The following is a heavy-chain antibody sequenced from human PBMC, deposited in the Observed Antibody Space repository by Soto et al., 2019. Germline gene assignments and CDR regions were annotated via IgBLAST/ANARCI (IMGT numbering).Heavy chain of an antibody. Sequence: QVQLQESGPGLVKPSQTLSLTCTVSGGSISSGGYSWSWIRQHPGKGLEWIGYIYYSGSTYYNQSLKSRVTISVDTAKNQFSLKLSSVTAADTAVYYCARRWPRRNDAFDIWGQGKMVTVSS. J-gene: IGHJ3*02. V-gene: IGHV4-31*03. CDR3: ARRWPRRNDAFDI. CDR2: IYYSGST. CDR1: GGSISSGGYS. D-gene: IGHD5-12*01.